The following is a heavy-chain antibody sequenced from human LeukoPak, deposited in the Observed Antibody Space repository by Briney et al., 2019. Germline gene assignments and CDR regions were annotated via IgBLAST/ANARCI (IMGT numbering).Heavy chain of an antibody. CDR3: ARGRSSSWYKTTGFDP. V-gene: IGHV1-8*03. D-gene: IGHD6-13*01. J-gene: IGHJ5*02. CDR2: MNPNSGNT. Sequence: ASVKVSCKASGYTFTSYDINWVRQATGQGLEWMGWMNPNSGNTGYAQKFQGRVTITRNTSISTAYMELSSLRSEDTAVYYCARGRSSSWYKTTGFDPWGQGTLVTVSS. CDR1: GYTFTSYD.